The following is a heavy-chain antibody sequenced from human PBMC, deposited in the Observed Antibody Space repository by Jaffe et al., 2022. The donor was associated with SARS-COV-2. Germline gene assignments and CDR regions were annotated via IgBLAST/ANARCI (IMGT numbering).Heavy chain of an antibody. D-gene: IGHD3-3*01. V-gene: IGHV3-15*01. CDR1: GFTFSNAW. J-gene: IGHJ4*02. CDR2: ITSKTVGGTT. CDR3: TQLLFGVAR. Sequence: EVQLVESGGGLVKPGGSLRLSCAASGFTFSNAWMNWVRQTPGTGLEWVGRITSKTVGGTTDYAAPVKGRFTISRDDSKNTLYLQMNSLKTEDTAVYYCTQLLFGVARWGRGTLVTVSS.